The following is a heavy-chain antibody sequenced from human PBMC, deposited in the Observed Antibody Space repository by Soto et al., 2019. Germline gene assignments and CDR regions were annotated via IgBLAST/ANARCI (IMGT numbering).Heavy chain of an antibody. V-gene: IGHV3-23*01. CDR3: AKHRADHRDWYFDL. J-gene: IGHJ2*01. Sequence: EVQLLESGGGLVQPGGSLRLSCAASGFTFTSYAMSWVRQAPGKGLEWVSAISGSGDSTYNADSVKGRFTISRDISKNTLYVQINSLRAADTALYYCAKHRADHRDWYFDLWGRGTLVTVSS. D-gene: IGHD3-16*02. CDR2: ISGSGDST. CDR1: GFTFTSYA.